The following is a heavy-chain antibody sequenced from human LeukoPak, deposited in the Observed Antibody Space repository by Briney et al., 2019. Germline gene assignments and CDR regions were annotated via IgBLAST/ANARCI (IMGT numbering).Heavy chain of an antibody. J-gene: IGHJ4*02. D-gene: IGHD6-19*01. CDR1: GGSISSYY. CDR2: IYYSGST. V-gene: IGHV4-59*01. Sequence: SEXLSLTCTVSGGSISSYYWSWIRQPPGKGLEWIGYIYYSGSTNYNPSLTSRVTISVDTSKNQFSLKLSSVTAADTAVYYCASNGYSSGWYGTFDYWGQGTLVTVSS. CDR3: ASNGYSSGWYGTFDY.